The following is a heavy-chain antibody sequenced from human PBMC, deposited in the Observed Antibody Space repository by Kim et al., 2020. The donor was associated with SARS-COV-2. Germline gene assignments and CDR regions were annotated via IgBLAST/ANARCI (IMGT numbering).Heavy chain of an antibody. V-gene: IGHV3-21*01. J-gene: IGHJ3*02. Sequence: YYADSVKGRFTSSGDNAKNSLYLQMKSLRAEDTAVYYCARAPGLDAVDIWGQGTMVTVSS. CDR3: ARAPGLDAVDI. D-gene: IGHD3-10*01.